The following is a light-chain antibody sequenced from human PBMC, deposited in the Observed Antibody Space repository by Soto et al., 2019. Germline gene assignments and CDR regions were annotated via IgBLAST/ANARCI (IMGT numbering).Light chain of an antibody. V-gene: IGKV1-8*01. CDR3: QHYYSFPYT. CDR1: QDLSGY. J-gene: IGKJ2*01. CDR2: AAS. Sequence: AIRMTQSPSSLSASTGDRVTITCRASQDLSGYLAWFQQKPGKAPKLLIYAASTLQSGVPSRFSGSASGTEFTLTISSLQSEDFATYYCQHYYSFPYTFGQGTKLDIK.